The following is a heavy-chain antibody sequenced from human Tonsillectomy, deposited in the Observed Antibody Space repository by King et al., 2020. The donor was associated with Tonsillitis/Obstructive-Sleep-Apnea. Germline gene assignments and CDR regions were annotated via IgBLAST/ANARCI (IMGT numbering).Heavy chain of an antibody. V-gene: IGHV4-59*08. CDR1: GGSISSYY. CDR3: ARVPTGLYYYYYMDV. D-gene: IGHD3-9*01. CDR2: IYYSGST. J-gene: IGHJ6*03. Sequence: VQLQESGPGLVKPSETLSLTCTVSGGSISSYYWSWIRQPPGKGLEWIGYIYYSGSTNYNPSLKSRVTISVDTSKNQFSLKLSSVTAADTAVYYCARVPTGLYYYYYMDVWGNGTTVTVSS.